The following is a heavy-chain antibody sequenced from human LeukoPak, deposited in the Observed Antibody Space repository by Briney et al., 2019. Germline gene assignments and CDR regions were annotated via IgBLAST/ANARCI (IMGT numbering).Heavy chain of an antibody. D-gene: IGHD1-7*01. CDR2: INHSGST. CDR1: GGSFSGYY. V-gene: IGHV4-34*01. CDR3: ARGTWLELRSWFDP. Sequence: TSETLSLTCAVYGGSFSGYYYSWIRHPPGKGLEWIGEINHSGSTNYNPSLKSRVTISVDTSKNQFSLKLSSVTAADTAVYYCARGTWLELRSWFDPWGQGTLVTVSS. J-gene: IGHJ5*02.